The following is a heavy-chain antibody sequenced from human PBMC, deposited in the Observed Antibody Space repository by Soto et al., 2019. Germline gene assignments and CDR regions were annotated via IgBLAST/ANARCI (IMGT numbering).Heavy chain of an antibody. D-gene: IGHD3-22*01. J-gene: IGHJ3*02. CDR1: GFTFSSYG. V-gene: IGHV3-33*01. CDR2: IWYDGSNK. CDR3: ARDGGGYYVDDAFDI. Sequence: QVQLVESGGGVVQPGRSLRLSCAASGFTFSSYGMHWVRQAPGKGLEWVAVIWYDGSNKYYADSVKGRFTISRDNSKNTLYLQMNRLRAEDTAVYYCARDGGGYYVDDAFDIWGQGTMVTVSS.